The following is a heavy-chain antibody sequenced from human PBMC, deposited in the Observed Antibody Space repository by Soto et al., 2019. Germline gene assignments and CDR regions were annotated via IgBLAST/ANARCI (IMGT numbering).Heavy chain of an antibody. CDR1: GGSITTSSYN. J-gene: IGHJ3*01. V-gene: IGHV4-39*02. CDR2: IYYDGST. Sequence: NPSETLSLTCSVSGGSITTSSYNWGWIRQPPGKGLEWIGTIYYDGSTSYNPSLKSQVTISVDTSKNHFALKVNSVTAADTAVYYCARFYGNAFDVWGRGTVVTVSS. D-gene: IGHD3-10*01. CDR3: ARFYGNAFDV.